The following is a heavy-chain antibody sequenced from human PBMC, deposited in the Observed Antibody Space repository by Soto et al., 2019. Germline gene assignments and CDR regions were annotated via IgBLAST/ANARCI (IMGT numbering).Heavy chain of an antibody. CDR1: GYSFTSYW. J-gene: IGHJ6*02. Sequence: GESLKLSCKGSGYSFTSYWISWVRQMPGKGLEWMGRIDPSDSYTNYSPSFQGHVTISADKSISTAYLQWSSLKASDTAMYYCARDPGVTGTTDYGMDVWGQGTTVTVSS. D-gene: IGHD1-7*01. CDR3: ARDPGVTGTTDYGMDV. CDR2: IDPSDSYT. V-gene: IGHV5-10-1*01.